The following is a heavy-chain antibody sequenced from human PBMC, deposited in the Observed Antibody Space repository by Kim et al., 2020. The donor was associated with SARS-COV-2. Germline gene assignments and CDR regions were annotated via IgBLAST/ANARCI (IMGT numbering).Heavy chain of an antibody. CDR1: GFTFSSYS. D-gene: IGHD2-2*01. CDR3: ARDSRNIVVVPAIDY. J-gene: IGHJ4*02. CDR2: ISSSSSTI. Sequence: GGSLRLSCAASGFTFSSYSMNWVRQAPGKGLEWVSYISSSSSTIYYADSVKGRFTISRDNAKNSLYLQMNSLRDEDTAVYYCARDSRNIVVVPAIDYWGQGALVTVSS. V-gene: IGHV3-48*02.